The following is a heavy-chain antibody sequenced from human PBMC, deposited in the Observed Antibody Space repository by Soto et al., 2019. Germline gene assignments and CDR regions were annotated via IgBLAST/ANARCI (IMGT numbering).Heavy chain of an antibody. D-gene: IGHD5-18*01. V-gene: IGHV4-61*01. CDR2: IYSSGST. Sequence: PSETLSLTCTVSGDSVSSDNYYWTWIRQPPGKGLEWIGYIYSSGSTNYNPSLKSRVTIPLDTSSNQFSLKLTSVTAADTAVYYCARDIRGYSRAFDYWGQGTLVTVSS. CDR1: GDSVSSDNYY. J-gene: IGHJ4*02. CDR3: ARDIRGYSRAFDY.